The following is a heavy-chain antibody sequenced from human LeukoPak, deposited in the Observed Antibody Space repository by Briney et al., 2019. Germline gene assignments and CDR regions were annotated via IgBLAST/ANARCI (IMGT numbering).Heavy chain of an antibody. CDR3: ARLRNYYDRSGYKQLWFDP. Sequence: PSETLSLTCTVSGYSISSGYYWGWIRQPPGKGLEWIGNMYYSGSTNYNPSLRSRVTISVDTSKNQFSLKLSSVTAADTAVYYCARLRNYYDRSGYKQLWFDPWGQGTLVTVSS. CDR1: GYSISSGYY. D-gene: IGHD3-22*01. J-gene: IGHJ5*02. CDR2: MYYSGST. V-gene: IGHV4-38-2*02.